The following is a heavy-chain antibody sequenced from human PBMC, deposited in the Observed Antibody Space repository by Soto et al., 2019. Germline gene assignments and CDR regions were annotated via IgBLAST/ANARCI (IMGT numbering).Heavy chain of an antibody. Sequence: PSETLSLTCTVSGGSISSYYWSWIRQPPGKGLERIGYIYYSGSTNYNPSLKSRVTISVDTSKNQLSLTLNSMTAANTAVYYCKRHSYGSGSTYFEYWGKGTLVTV. CDR1: GGSISSYY. D-gene: IGHD3-10*01. CDR3: KRHSYGSGSTYFEY. J-gene: IGHJ4*02. V-gene: IGHV4-59*08. CDR2: IYYSGST.